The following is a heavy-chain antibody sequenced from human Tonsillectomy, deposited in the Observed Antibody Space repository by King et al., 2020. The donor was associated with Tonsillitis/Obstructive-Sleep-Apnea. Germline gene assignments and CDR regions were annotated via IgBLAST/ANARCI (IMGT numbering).Heavy chain of an antibody. V-gene: IGHV3-33*01. J-gene: IGHJ6*03. D-gene: IGHD2-21*01. CDR1: GFTFSSYG. CDR3: ERDELIGEYYYYMDV. Sequence: VQLVESGGGVVQPGGSLRLSCAASGFTFSSYGVHWVRQAPGKGLEWVALIWYDGSNTYYADSVRGRFTISRDNSKNTLYLQMSSLRAEDTAVYYCERDELIGEYYYYMDVWGKGTTVTVSS. CDR2: IWYDGSNT.